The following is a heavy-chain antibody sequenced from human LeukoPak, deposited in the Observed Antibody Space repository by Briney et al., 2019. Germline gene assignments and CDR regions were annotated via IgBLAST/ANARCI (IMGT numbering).Heavy chain of an antibody. CDR3: ARGSYCSGGSCYSFYYYMDV. V-gene: IGHV3-30-3*01. CDR2: IAYDGNSK. D-gene: IGHD2-15*01. J-gene: IGHJ6*03. CDR1: GFTFSRYD. Sequence: GRSLRLSCVASGFTFSRYDVHWVRQAPGKGLEWVAVIAYDGNSKIYADSVKGRFTISRDNSKNTVYLQMNSLRAEDTALYYCARGSYCSGGSCYSFYYYMDVWGKGTTVTVSS.